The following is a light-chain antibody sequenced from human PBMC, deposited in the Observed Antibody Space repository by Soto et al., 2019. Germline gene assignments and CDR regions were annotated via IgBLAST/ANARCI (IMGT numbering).Light chain of an antibody. J-gene: IGKJ5*01. CDR2: GAS. Sequence: EIVLTQSPGTLSLSPGERATLSCRASQSVGSTYLAWYQHKPGQAPRLLIYGASSRATGIPDRFSGSGSGTDFTLTISRLEPEDFAVYSCQQDGSSPRITFGQGTRLEIK. CDR3: QQDGSSPRIT. CDR1: QSVGSTY. V-gene: IGKV3-20*01.